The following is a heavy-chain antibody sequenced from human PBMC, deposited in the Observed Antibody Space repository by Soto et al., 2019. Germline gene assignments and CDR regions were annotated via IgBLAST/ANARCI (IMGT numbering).Heavy chain of an antibody. J-gene: IGHJ6*02. CDR3: AKFVVPAAMDGYYYYGMDV. V-gene: IGHV3-23*01. CDR1: GFTFSSYA. Sequence: GGSLRLSCAASGFTFSSYAMSWVRQAPGKGLEWVSAISGSGGSTYYADSVKGRFTISRDNSKNTLYLQMNSLRAEDTAVYYCAKFVVPAAMDGYYYYGMDVWGQGTTVTVS. D-gene: IGHD2-2*01. CDR2: ISGSGGST.